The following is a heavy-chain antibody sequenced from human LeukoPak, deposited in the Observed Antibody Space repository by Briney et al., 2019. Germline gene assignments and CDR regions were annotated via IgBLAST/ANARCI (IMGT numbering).Heavy chain of an antibody. J-gene: IGHJ4*02. V-gene: IGHV1-2*02. CDR2: INPNSGGT. CDR3: ARGGAGEGYCCSTSCYGHDY. Sequence: ASVKVSCKASGYTFTGYYMHWVRQARGQGLEWMGWINPNSGGTNYAQKFRGRVTMTRDTSISAAYMELSRLRSDDTAVYYCARGGAGEGYCCSTSCYGHDYWGQGTLVTVSS. CDR1: GYTFTGYY. D-gene: IGHD2-2*01.